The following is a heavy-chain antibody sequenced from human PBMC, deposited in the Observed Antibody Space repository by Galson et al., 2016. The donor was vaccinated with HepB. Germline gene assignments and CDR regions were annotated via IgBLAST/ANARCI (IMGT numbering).Heavy chain of an antibody. CDR3: ARLEAVRGYFGY. CDR1: GYTFTSYG. Sequence: SVKVSCKASGYTFTSYGISWVRQAPGQGLEWMGWISTYNGNTNYAQKLQGRVTMTTDTSTSTAYMELTSLRSDDTAVYYCARLEAVRGYFGYWGRGTLVTVSS. V-gene: IGHV1-18*01. J-gene: IGHJ4*02. CDR2: ISTYNGNT. D-gene: IGHD1-1*01.